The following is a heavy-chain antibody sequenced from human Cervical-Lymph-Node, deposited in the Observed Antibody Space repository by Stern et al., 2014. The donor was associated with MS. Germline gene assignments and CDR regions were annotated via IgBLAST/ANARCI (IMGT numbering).Heavy chain of an antibody. CDR1: GASFTDNY. Sequence: QVQLQQWGAGLLRPSETLSLTCAVHGASFTDNYWSWIRQTPGKGLEWIGEINHIVKPHHNRSHRSRSTLSVYTSKNQFSLKLISVTAADTAVYYCARERKVERSARVFVSFDVWGQGTLLTVSS. CDR2: INHIVKP. V-gene: IGHV4-34*04. D-gene: IGHD1-1*01. CDR3: ARERKVERSARVFVSFDV. J-gene: IGHJ3*01.